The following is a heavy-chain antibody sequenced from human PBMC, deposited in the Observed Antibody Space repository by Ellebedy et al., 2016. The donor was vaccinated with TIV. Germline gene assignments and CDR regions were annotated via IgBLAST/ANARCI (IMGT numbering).Heavy chain of an antibody. J-gene: IGHJ4*02. CDR1: GYTFTNYY. D-gene: IGHD1-26*01. Sequence: AASVKVSCKASGYTFTNYYMHWVRHAPGQGLDWMGKINPSGGSTSNAHHLQGRITMTRDTSTSTVDMELSSLRSEDTAVYYCARDRGGVGATNGFAYWGQGTLVTVSS. CDR3: ARDRGGVGATNGFAY. V-gene: IGHV1-46*01. CDR2: INPSGGST.